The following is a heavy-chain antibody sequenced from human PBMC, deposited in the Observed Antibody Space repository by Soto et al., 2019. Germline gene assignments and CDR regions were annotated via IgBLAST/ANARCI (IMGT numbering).Heavy chain of an antibody. CDR2: INHRGST. Sequence: SETLSLTCAVYGGSFSDYYWSWIRQPPGKGLEWIGEINHRGSTKYNPSLKSRVTISVDTSKNQFSLKLSSVTAADTAVYYCARGNFDNWGQGTQVTVS. V-gene: IGHV4-34*01. CDR1: GGSFSDYY. CDR3: ARGNFDN. J-gene: IGHJ4*02.